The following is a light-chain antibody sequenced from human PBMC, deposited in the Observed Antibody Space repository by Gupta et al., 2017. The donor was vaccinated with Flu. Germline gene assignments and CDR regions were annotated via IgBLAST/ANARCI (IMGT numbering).Light chain of an antibody. CDR3: QQYYSTPYT. CDR1: QSILYISNNNNY. Sequence: DIVMTQSPDSLAVSLGERATINCKSSQSILYISNNNNYLAWYQQRPGQPPKLLISWASTRQSGVPDRFSGSGSGTDFTLTISSLQAEDVAVYYCQQYYSTPYTFGQGTMLDIK. V-gene: IGKV4-1*01. J-gene: IGKJ2*01. CDR2: WAS.